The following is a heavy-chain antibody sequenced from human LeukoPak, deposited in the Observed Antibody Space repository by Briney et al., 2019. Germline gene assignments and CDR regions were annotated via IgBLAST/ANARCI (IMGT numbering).Heavy chain of an antibody. J-gene: IGHJ4*02. Sequence: ASVKVSCTASGYTFTSYGISWVRQAPGQGLEWMGWISAYNGNTNYAQKLQGRVTMTTDTSTSTAYMELRSLRSDDTAVYYCARERGAYYYDSSGYFAPTHWGQGTLVTVSS. CDR1: GYTFTSYG. V-gene: IGHV1-18*01. CDR2: ISAYNGNT. CDR3: ARERGAYYYDSSGYFAPTH. D-gene: IGHD3-22*01.